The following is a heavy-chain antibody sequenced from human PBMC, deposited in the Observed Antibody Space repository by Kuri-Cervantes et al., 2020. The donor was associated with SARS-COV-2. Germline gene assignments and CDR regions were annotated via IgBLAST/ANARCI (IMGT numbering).Heavy chain of an antibody. V-gene: IGHV3-69-1*01. CDR1: GFTFSDYY. CDR2: ISSSSTI. J-gene: IGHJ6*03. CDR3: ARVGDRYYYYYYMDV. D-gene: IGHD3-16*01. Sequence: LSLTCAASGFTFSDYYMNWVRQAPGKGLEWVSSISSSSTIYYADSVKGRFTISRDNAKNSLYLQMNSLRAEDTAVYYCARVGDRYYYYYYMDVWGKGTTVTVSS.